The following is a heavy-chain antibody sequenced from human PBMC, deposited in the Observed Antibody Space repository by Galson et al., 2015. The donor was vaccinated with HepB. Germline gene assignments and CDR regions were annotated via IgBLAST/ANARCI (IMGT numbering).Heavy chain of an antibody. J-gene: IGHJ3*02. CDR1: GFTFSSSG. D-gene: IGHD2-2*01. CDR2: ISGSGGST. V-gene: IGHV3-23*01. Sequence: SLRLSCAASGFTFSSSGMSWVRQAPGKGLEWVSLISGSGGSTYYADSVKGRFTISRDNSKNTLYLQMNSLKTEDTAVYYCTTQYCSSTSCYATDAFDIWGQGTMVTVSS. CDR3: TTQYCSSTSCYATDAFDI.